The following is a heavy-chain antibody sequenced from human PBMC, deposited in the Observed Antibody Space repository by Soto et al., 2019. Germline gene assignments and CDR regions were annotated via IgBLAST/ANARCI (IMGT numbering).Heavy chain of an antibody. J-gene: IGHJ4*02. V-gene: IGHV1-69*13. D-gene: IGHD5-12*01. CDR1: GGTFSSYA. CDR3: ASVVVDIVATAEDY. CDR2: IIPIFGTA. Sequence: SVKVSCKASGGTFSSYAISCVRQAPGQGLEWMGGIIPIFGTANYAQKFQGRVTITADESTSTAYMELSSLRSEDTAVYYCASVVVDIVATAEDYWGQGTLVTVSS.